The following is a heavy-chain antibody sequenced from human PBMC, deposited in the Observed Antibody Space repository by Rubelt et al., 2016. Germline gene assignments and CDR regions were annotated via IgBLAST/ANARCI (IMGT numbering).Heavy chain of an antibody. D-gene: IGHD1-26*01. CDR2: ISGSGGST. CDR3: AKVGPHGNSGY. Sequence: EVQLVESGGGLVQHGGSLRLSCAASGFTFSSYAMSWVRQAPGKGLEWVSAISGSGGSTYYAGSGKGRFTISRYNSKNTLYLQMNSLRAEDTAVYYCAKVGPHGNSGYWGQGTLVTVSS. CDR1: GFTFSSYA. J-gene: IGHJ4*02. V-gene: IGHV3-23*04.